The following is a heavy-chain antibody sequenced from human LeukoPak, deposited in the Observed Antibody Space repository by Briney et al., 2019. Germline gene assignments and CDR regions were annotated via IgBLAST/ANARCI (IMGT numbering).Heavy chain of an antibody. V-gene: IGHV1-69*01. CDR2: IIPIFGTA. J-gene: IGHJ4*02. CDR3: ARDRDYYDSSGFDY. Sequence: SVKVSCKASGGTFGSYAISWVRQAPGQGLEWMGGIIPIFGTANYAQKFQGRVTITADESTSTAYMELSSLRSEDTAVYYCARDRDYYDSSGFDYWGQGTLVTVSS. D-gene: IGHD3-22*01. CDR1: GGTFGSYA.